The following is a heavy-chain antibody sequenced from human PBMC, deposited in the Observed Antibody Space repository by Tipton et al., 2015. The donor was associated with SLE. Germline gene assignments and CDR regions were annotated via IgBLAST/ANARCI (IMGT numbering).Heavy chain of an antibody. Sequence: SLRLSCAASGFTFSSYSMNWVRQAPGKGLEWVSSISSSNSYIYYADSLKGRFTISRDNAKNSLYLQMNSLRAEDTAVYYCARDKGWNYDYFDYWGQGTLVTVSS. CDR3: ARDKGWNYDYFDY. V-gene: IGHV3-21*03. CDR2: ISSSNSYI. J-gene: IGHJ4*02. D-gene: IGHD1-7*01. CDR1: GFTFSSYS.